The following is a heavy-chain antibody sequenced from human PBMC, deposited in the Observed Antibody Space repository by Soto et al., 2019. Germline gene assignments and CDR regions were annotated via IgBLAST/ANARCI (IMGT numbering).Heavy chain of an antibody. V-gene: IGHV1-24*01. CDR3: ATADYDSSGFSFQH. CDR1: GYTLTELS. D-gene: IGHD3-22*01. J-gene: IGHJ1*01. CDR2: FDPEDGET. Sequence: ASVKVSCKVSGYTLTELSMHWVRQAPGKGLEWMGGFDPEDGETIYAQKFQGRVTMTEDTSTDTAYMELSSLRSEDTAVYYCATADYDSSGFSFQHWGQGTLVTVAP.